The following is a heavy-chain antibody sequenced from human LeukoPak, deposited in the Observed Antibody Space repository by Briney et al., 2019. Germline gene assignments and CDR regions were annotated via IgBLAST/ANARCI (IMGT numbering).Heavy chain of an antibody. Sequence: SETLSLTCAVDGGSFSGYYWSWIRQPAGKGLEWIGEINHSGSTNYNPSLKSRVTISVDTSKNQFSLKLSSVTAADTAVYYCARDGAYYGSGTYVYMDVWGKGTTVTVSS. D-gene: IGHD3-10*01. CDR1: GGSFSGYY. CDR3: ARDGAYYGSGTYVYMDV. J-gene: IGHJ6*03. CDR2: INHSGST. V-gene: IGHV4-34*01.